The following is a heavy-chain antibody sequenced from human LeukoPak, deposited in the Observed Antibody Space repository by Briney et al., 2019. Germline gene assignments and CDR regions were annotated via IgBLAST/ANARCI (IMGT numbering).Heavy chain of an antibody. CDR2: INGDGSTT. CDR1: GFTFSSYW. J-gene: IGHJ4*02. CDR3: VRRVGSVYYDFDY. V-gene: IGHV3-74*01. D-gene: IGHD3-22*01. Sequence: GGSLRLSCAASGFTFSSYWMHWVRQAPGRGLVWVSFINGDGSTTTYADSVKGRFTISRDNAKNTLYLQMNNLRAEDTAVYYCVRRVGSVYYDFDYWGQGTLVTVSS.